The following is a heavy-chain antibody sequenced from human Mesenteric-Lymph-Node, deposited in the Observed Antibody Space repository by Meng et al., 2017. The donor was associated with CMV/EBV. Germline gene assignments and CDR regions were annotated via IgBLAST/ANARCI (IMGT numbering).Heavy chain of an antibody. CDR3: ARVGGLGYCSSTSCYSSAAEYFQH. Sequence: GSLRLSCTVSGYSISSGYYWGWIRQPPGKGLEWIGSIYHSGSTYYNPSLKSRVTISVDTSKNQFSLKLSSVTAADTAVYYCARVGGLGYCSSTSCYSSAAEYFQHWGQGTLVTVSS. V-gene: IGHV4-38-2*02. CDR2: IYHSGST. CDR1: GYSISSGYY. D-gene: IGHD2-2*02. J-gene: IGHJ1*01.